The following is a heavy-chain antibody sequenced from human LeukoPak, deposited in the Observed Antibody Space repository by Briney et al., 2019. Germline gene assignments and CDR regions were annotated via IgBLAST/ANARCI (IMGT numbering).Heavy chain of an antibody. V-gene: IGHV7-4-1*02. Sequence: GASVKVSCKASGYTFTSYAMKWVRQAPGQGREWRGWINTNTGNPTYAQGFTGRFVVSLDTSVSTAYLQISSITDEDTAVYYCARMRRDGYNYVGNLDYWGQGTLVTVSS. CDR2: INTNTGNP. CDR1: GYTFTSYA. CDR3: ARMRRDGYNYVGNLDY. D-gene: IGHD5-24*01. J-gene: IGHJ4*02.